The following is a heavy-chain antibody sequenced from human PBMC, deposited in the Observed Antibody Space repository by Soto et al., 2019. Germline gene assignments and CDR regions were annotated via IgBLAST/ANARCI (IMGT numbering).Heavy chain of an antibody. D-gene: IGHD3-3*01. J-gene: IGHJ6*02. CDR3: AKDPGDFWSGPYYYGMDV. V-gene: IGHV3-30*18. CDR2: ISYDGSNK. Sequence: GGSLRLSCAASGFTFSSYGMHWVRQAPGKGLEWVAVISYDGSNKYYADSVKGRFTISRDNSKNTLYLQMNSLRAEDTAVYYCAKDPGDFWSGPYYYGMDVWGQGTTVTVSS. CDR1: GFTFSSYG.